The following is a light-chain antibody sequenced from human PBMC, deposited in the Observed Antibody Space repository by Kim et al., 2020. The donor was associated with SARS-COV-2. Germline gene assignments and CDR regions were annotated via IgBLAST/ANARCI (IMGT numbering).Light chain of an antibody. CDR1: QSISSY. J-gene: IGKJ4*01. CDR3: QQSYSTPLT. CDR2: AAS. Sequence: DIQMTQSPSSLSASVGDRVTITCRASQSISSYLNWYQQKPGKAPKLLIYAASSLQSGVPSRFSGSGSGTDFTLTISSLQTEDFATYYWQQSYSTPLTFGGGTKVDIK. V-gene: IGKV1-39*01.